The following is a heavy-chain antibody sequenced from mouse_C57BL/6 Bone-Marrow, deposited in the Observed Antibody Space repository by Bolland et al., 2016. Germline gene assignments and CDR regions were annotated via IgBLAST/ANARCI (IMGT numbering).Heavy chain of an antibody. Sequence: NQKFKGKATLTVDKSSSTAYMELRSLTSEDSAVYYCARRYAYDGYAMDYWGQGTS. V-gene: IGHV1-26*01. J-gene: IGHJ4*01. CDR3: ARRYAYDGYAMDY. D-gene: IGHD2-2*01.